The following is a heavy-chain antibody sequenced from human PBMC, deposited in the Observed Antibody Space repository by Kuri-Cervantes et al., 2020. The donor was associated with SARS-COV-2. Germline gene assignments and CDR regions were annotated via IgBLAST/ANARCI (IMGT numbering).Heavy chain of an antibody. Sequence: ASVKVSCKASGYTFTSYYMHWVRQAPGQGLEWMGIINPSGGSTSYAQKFQGRVTMTRDASTSTVYMELSSLRSDDTAVYYCARGITHIAAAGLYYFDYLGQGALVTVSS. D-gene: IGHD6-13*01. V-gene: IGHV1-46*01. CDR3: ARGITHIAAAGLYYFDY. J-gene: IGHJ4*02. CDR1: GYTFTSYY. CDR2: INPSGGST.